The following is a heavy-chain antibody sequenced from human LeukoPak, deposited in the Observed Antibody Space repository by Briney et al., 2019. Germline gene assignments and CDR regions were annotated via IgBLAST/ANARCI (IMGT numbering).Heavy chain of an antibody. CDR2: ISSSSSYI. CDR1: GGSISSYY. V-gene: IGHV3-21*01. J-gene: IGHJ4*02. D-gene: IGHD3-10*02. Sequence: ETLSLTCTVSGGSISSYYWSWIRQPPGKGLEWVSFISSSSSYIYYADSVKGRFTISRDNAKNSLYLQMNSLRAEDTAVYYCARGTMFPYYFDYWGQGTLVTVSS. CDR3: ARGTMFPYYFDY.